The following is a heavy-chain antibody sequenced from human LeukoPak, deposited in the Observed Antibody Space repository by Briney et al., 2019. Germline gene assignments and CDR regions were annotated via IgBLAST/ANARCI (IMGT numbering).Heavy chain of an antibody. CDR3: AFISIAVAGSFDH. V-gene: IGHV3-30*04. D-gene: IGHD6-19*01. CDR1: GFAFSGYA. Sequence: GGSLRLSCAASGFAFSGYAMHWVRQAPGKGLQWVAVTSHDGSNKYYANSVKGRFTISRDNSKNPLYLQMNSLRAEDPAVYSCAFISIAVAGSFDHWGQEPWSASPQ. J-gene: IGHJ4*01. CDR2: TSHDGSNK.